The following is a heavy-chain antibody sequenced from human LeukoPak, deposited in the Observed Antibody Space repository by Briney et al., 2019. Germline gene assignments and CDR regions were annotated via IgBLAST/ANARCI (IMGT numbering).Heavy chain of an antibody. V-gene: IGHV3-15*01. J-gene: IGHJ4*02. D-gene: IGHD2-15*01. CDR3: TTFESGGFY. CDR2: IKSKSDGGTI. Sequence: GGSLRLSCAASGFTFSSYSMNWVRQAPGKGLEWVGRIKSKSDGGTIDYVAPVKGRFTISRDDSKNTLYLQMNSLETEDTAVYYCTTFESGGFYWGQGTLVTVSS. CDR1: GFTFSSYS.